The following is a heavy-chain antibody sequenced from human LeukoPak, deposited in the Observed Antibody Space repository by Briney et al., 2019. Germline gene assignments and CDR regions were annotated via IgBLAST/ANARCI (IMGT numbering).Heavy chain of an antibody. CDR2: ISSDGNNK. V-gene: IGHV3-30*03. Sequence: GGSLRLSCAASGFTFSGYGIYWVRQGPGKGLEWVAVISSDGNNKIYGGSVKGRFTISRDNAKNTVYLQMNSLRAEDTAVYYCARPTXRSILLXXXSLDVWGQGTMVTVS. CDR1: GFTFSGYG. D-gene: IGHD2-15*01. CDR3: ARPTXRSILLXXXSLDV. J-gene: IGHJ3*01.